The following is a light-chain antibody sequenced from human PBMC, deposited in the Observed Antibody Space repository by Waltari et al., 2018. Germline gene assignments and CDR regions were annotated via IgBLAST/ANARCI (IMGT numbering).Light chain of an antibody. CDR2: STH. J-gene: IGLJ6*01. CDR3: GTWDDSISVYV. V-gene: IGLV1-44*01. CDR1: TSNIGGNS. Sequence: LTQPRSASGTPGQRVTISCSGSTSNIGGNSVHWYQQLPGTAPKLLMYSTHQRPSGVPDRFSGSKSGTSASLAISELQSDDEGDYYCGTWDDSISVYVFGSGTTVTVL.